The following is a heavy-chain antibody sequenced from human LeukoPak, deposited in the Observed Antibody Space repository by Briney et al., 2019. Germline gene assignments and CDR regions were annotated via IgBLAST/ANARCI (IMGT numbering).Heavy chain of an antibody. CDR2: IFYSGST. CDR1: GGSISTSNYY. Sequence: PSDTLSLTCTVSGGSISTSNYYGGWSRQPRGKGLGWIGNIFYSGSTYYSPSLRSRVTISLDTSKNQFSLKLSSVTAADTAVYYCARGPTAMVFPFDYWGQGTMVTVSS. J-gene: IGHJ4*02. D-gene: IGHD5-18*01. CDR3: ARGPTAMVFPFDY. V-gene: IGHV4-39*07.